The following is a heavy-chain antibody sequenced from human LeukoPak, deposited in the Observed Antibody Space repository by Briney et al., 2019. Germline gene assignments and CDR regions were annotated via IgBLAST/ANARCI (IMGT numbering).Heavy chain of an antibody. CDR2: IKQDGSEK. V-gene: IGHV3-7*01. Sequence: PGGSLRLSCAASGFTFSSYWMSWVRQAPGKGLEWVANIKQDGSEKYYADSVRGRFIISRENAKNSFYLQLNSLTVGDTAVYYCAREGSGEFADIWGQGTLVTVSS. D-gene: IGHD3-10*01. J-gene: IGHJ3*02. CDR1: GFTFSSYW. CDR3: AREGSGEFADI.